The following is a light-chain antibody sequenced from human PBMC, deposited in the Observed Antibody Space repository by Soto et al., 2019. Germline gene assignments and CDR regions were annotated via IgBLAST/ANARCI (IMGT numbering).Light chain of an antibody. CDR2: GAS. CDR1: QSVSSSY. CDR3: QQYGSSPLWA. V-gene: IGKV3-20*01. Sequence: EIVLTQSPGTLSLSPGERATLSCRASQSVSSSYLAWYQQKPGQAPRLLIYGASSRATGIPDRFSGSGSGTDFTLTIRRPEPEDFAVYYCQQYGSSPLWAFGQGTKVEIK. J-gene: IGKJ1*01.